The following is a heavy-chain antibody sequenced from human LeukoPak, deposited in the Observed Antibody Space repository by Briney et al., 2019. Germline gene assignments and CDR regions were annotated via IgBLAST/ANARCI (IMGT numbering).Heavy chain of an antibody. V-gene: IGHV3-23*01. J-gene: IGHJ3*02. CDR1: GFTFSLYA. CDR2: VSGSVRPGGSGP. D-gene: IGHD6-13*01. CDR3: VSLDPHSSSLFHGAFEI. Sequence: EGSLRLSCAASGFTFSLYAMSWVRQAPGKGLEWVSSVSGSVRPGGSGPYYADSVKCRFTTSRDNSKSTLYLQLTSLRGEDTAFYYCVSLDPHSSSLFHGAFEIWGQGTMVTVSS.